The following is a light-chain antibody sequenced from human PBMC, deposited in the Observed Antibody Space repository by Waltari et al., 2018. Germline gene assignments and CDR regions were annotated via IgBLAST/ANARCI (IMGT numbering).Light chain of an antibody. CDR2: EVT. CDR1: SSDIGSSNF. CDR3: CSYAGDALWV. Sequence: QSALTQPASVSASPGQSIPISCTGTSSDIGSSNFVSWYQHHPGKVPNVLIYEVTNRPSGVSNRFSGSKSGYTASLTISGLQAEDEADYYCCSYAGDALWVFGGGTKLTVL. J-gene: IGLJ3*02. V-gene: IGLV2-23*02.